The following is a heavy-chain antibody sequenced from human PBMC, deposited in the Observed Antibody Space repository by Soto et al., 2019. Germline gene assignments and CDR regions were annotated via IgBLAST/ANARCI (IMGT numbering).Heavy chain of an antibody. CDR2: INHSGST. D-gene: IGHD5-12*01. J-gene: IGHJ4*02. CDR3: ARSLWWLRNFDY. V-gene: IGHV4-34*01. CDR1: GGSFSGYY. Sequence: QVQLQQWGAGLLKPSETLSLTCDVYGGSFSGYYWSWIRQPPGKGLEWIGEINHSGSTNYNPSLKSRVTISVDTSKNQFSLKLSSVTAADTAVYYCARSLWWLRNFDYWGQGTLVTVSS.